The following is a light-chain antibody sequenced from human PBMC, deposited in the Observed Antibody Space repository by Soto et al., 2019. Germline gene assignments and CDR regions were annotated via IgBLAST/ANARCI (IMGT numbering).Light chain of an antibody. V-gene: IGKV1-33*01. CDR3: QKYDNLPLN. Sequence: DIQITHSPSSLSASVVDRVTITFQASQDISNYLNWYQQKPGKAPKLLIYDASNLETGVPSRFSGSGSGTAFTFTISSLQPEDIATYYCQKYDNLPLNFGGGTKVDIK. J-gene: IGKJ4*01. CDR1: QDISNY. CDR2: DAS.